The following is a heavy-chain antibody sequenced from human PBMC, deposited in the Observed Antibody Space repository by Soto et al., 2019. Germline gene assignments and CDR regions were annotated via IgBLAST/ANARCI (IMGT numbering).Heavy chain of an antibody. J-gene: IGHJ5*02. CDR3: ATVGLIVATITRFDP. Sequence: QVQLVQSGAEVKKPGSSVKVSCKASGGTFSSYAITWVRQAPGQGLEWMGGIIPIFGTANYAQKFQGRVTITADESTSTAYMELSSLRSENTSVYYCATVGLIVATITRFDPWGQGTLVTVSS. CDR1: GGTFSSYA. D-gene: IGHD5-12*01. CDR2: IIPIFGTA. V-gene: IGHV1-69*01.